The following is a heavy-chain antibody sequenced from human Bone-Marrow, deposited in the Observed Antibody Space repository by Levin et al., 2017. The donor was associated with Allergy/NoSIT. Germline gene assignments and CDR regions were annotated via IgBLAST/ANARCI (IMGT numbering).Heavy chain of an antibody. CDR1: GFSFSAYG. CDR3: ANERSDYRQYHFAS. V-gene: IGHV3-30*18. CDR2: FSHDGSNK. D-gene: IGHD4-11*01. Sequence: GGSLRLSCAASGFSFSAYGMHWVRQAPGKGLEWVAVFSHDGSNKYYSDSVKGRFTISRDISKNTLYLQMNSLRAEDTAVYYCANERSDYRQYHFASWGQGTLVTVSS. J-gene: IGHJ4*02.